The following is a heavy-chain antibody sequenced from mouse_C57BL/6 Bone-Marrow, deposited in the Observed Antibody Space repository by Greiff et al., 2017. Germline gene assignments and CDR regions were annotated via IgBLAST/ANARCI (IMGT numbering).Heavy chain of an antibody. D-gene: IGHD2-4*01. CDR1: GYAFTNYL. J-gene: IGHJ2*01. CDR3: ARLIYYDYDYFDY. CDR2: INPGSGGT. Sequence: QVQLQQSGAELVRSGTSVKVSCKASGYAFTNYLIEWVKQRPGQGLEWIGVINPGSGGTNYNEKFKGKATLTADKSSSTAYMQLSCLTSEDSAVYFCARLIYYDYDYFDYWGQGTTLTVSS. V-gene: IGHV1-54*01.